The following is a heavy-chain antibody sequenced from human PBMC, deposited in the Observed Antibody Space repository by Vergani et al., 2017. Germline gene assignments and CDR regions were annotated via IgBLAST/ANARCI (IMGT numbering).Heavy chain of an antibody. CDR1: GGTFSSYT. Sequence: QVQLVQSGAEVKKPGSSVKVSCKASGGTFSSYTISWVRQAPGQGLECMGRIIPILGIANYAQKFQGRVTITADKSTSTAYIELSSLRSEDTAVYYCASAGPSGGWFDPWGQGTLVTVSS. CDR3: ASAGPSGGWFDP. J-gene: IGHJ5*02. V-gene: IGHV1-69*02. D-gene: IGHD1-26*01. CDR2: IIPILGIA.